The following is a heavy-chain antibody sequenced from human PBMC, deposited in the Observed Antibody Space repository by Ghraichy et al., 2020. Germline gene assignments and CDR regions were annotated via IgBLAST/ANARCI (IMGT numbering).Heavy chain of an antibody. CDR1: GYTFTSYY. J-gene: IGHJ6*02. Sequence: ASVKVSCKASGYTFTSYYMHWVRQAPGQGLEWMGIINPSGGSTSYSQKFQGRVTMTRDTSTSTVYMELSSLRSEDTAVYYCAGVRPDYYDSSGYPPDGMDVWGQGTTVTVSS. D-gene: IGHD3-22*01. CDR3: AGVRPDYYDSSGYPPDGMDV. CDR2: INPSGGST. V-gene: IGHV1-46*01.